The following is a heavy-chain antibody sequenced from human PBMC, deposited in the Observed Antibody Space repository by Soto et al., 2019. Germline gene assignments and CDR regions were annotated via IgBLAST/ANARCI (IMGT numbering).Heavy chain of an antibody. CDR2: ITGSGDST. V-gene: IGHV3-23*01. Sequence: EVQLLESGGGLVQPGGSLRLSCAVAGFTFSSHAMSWVRQAPGKGMECVSSITGSGDSTYYAGSVKGRFTISRDKSTRTLYLQMTSLRAADTAVYYCAKDLQFSGWLSAQTFAYWGQGKQVTVSS. CDR3: AKDLQFSGWLSAQTFAY. J-gene: IGHJ4*02. CDR1: GFTFSSHA. D-gene: IGHD6-19*01.